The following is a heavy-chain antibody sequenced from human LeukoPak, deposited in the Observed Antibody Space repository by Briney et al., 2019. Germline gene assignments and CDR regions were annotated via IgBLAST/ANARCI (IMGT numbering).Heavy chain of an antibody. CDR3: ARDLRFAYKRGNWFAP. Sequence: SETLSLTCTVSSYSISSGYYWGWIRQPPGKGLEWIGSIYHSESTDYNPSLKSRVTMSVDTSKNQFSLKLSSVTAADTAVYYCARDLRFAYKRGNWFAPWGQGTLVTVSS. CDR1: SYSISSGYY. V-gene: IGHV4-38-2*02. CDR2: IYHSEST. D-gene: IGHD5/OR15-5a*01. J-gene: IGHJ5*02.